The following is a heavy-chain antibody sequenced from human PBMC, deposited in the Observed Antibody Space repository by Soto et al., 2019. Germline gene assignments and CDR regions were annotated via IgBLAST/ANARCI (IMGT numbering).Heavy chain of an antibody. Sequence: GSLRLSCAASGFTFSSYAMSWVRQAPGKGLEWLSAISGSGGSTYYADSVKGRFTISRDKSKNTLYLQSNSLRAEDTAVYYCAKAYGSGSYYPPGYWGQGTLVTVSS. J-gene: IGHJ4*02. CDR3: AKAYGSGSYYPPGY. CDR1: GFTFSSYA. V-gene: IGHV3-23*01. D-gene: IGHD3-10*01. CDR2: ISGSGGST.